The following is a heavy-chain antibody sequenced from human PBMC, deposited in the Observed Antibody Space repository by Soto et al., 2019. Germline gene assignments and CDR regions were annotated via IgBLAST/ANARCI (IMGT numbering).Heavy chain of an antibody. J-gene: IGHJ4*02. V-gene: IGHV4-59*01. CDR2: IYYIGST. D-gene: IGHD6-19*01. CDR1: GLSISGYY. Sequence: QVQLQESGPGLVKPSETLSLTCSVSGLSISGYYWSWIRQPPGKGLEYIGYIYYIGSTNYNPSLKSRITISVDTSKKQFSLKLSSVTAADTAVYYCAGSIAVAGTPFDYWGQGILVTVSS. CDR3: AGSIAVAGTPFDY.